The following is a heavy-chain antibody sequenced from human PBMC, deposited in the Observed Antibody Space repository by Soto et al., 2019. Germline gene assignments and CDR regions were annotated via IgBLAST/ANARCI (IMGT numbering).Heavy chain of an antibody. CDR2: TYYRSRWYN. CDR1: GDSVSSNSAA. J-gene: IGHJ6*03. V-gene: IGHV6-1*01. Sequence: SQTLSLTCAISGDSVSSNSAAWNWIRLSASRGLEWLARTYYRSRWYNDYAVSVRSRITVNPDTSKNQFSLQLTSVTPEDTAVYYCAGTTSHQWYYMDVWGKGTTVTVYS. CDR3: AGTTSHQWYYMDV. D-gene: IGHD1-7*01.